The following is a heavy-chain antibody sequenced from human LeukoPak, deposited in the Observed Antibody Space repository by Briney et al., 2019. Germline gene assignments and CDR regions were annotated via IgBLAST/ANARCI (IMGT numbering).Heavy chain of an antibody. Sequence: GGSLRLSCAASGFTFSSYEMNWVRQAPGKGLEWVSYISSSGSTIYYADSVKGRFTISRDNAKNSLYLQMNSLRAEDTAVYYCVRDSPGYGAYDFDWGQGTLVTVSS. CDR2: ISSSGSTI. CDR3: VRDSPGYGAYDFD. CDR1: GFTFSSYE. D-gene: IGHD5-12*01. V-gene: IGHV3-48*03. J-gene: IGHJ4*02.